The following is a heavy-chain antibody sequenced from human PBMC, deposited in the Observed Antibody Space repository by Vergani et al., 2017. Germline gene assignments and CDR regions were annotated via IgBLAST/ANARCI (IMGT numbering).Heavy chain of an antibody. CDR1: GYTFTSYD. CDR2: MNPNSGNT. D-gene: IGHD4-17*01. CDR3: ARVHGDYAPPGDGRID. Sequence: QVQLVQSGAEVKKPGASVKVSCKASGYTFTSYDINWVRQATGQGLEWMGWMNPNSGNTGYAQKFQGRVTMTRNTSISTAYMELSSLRSEDTAVYYCARVHGDYAPPGDGRIDWGQGTLVTVSS. V-gene: IGHV1-8*01. J-gene: IGHJ4*02.